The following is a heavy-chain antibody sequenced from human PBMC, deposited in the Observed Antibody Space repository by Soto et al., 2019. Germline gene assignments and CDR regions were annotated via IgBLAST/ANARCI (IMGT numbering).Heavy chain of an antibody. Sequence: VGSLRLSCAASGFTFSSYSMSWVGQAPGKGLEWVSGFRSGGDDDTTYYADSVRGRFTISRDNSKNTLFLQMNSLRAEDTAIYYCAKKVNSGSGGQFFDYWGQGTLVTVSS. CDR3: AKKVNSGSGGQFFDY. CDR1: GFTFSSYS. D-gene: IGHD3-10*01. J-gene: IGHJ4*02. V-gene: IGHV3-23*01. CDR2: FRSGGDDDTT.